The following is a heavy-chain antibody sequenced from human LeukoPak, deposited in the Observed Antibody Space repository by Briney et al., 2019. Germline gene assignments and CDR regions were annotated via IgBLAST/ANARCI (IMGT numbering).Heavy chain of an antibody. CDR3: ARRGHGYGSPFDY. Sequence: GGSLRLPCAASGFTFSSYAMSWVRQAPGKGLEWVSMIYPNGNTFYTDSVKGRFTISRDDSKNTLDLQMSSLRAEDTAVYYCARRGHGYGSPFDYWGQGTLVTVSS. CDR2: IYPNGNT. J-gene: IGHJ4*02. CDR1: GFTFSSYA. D-gene: IGHD5-18*01. V-gene: IGHV3-66*04.